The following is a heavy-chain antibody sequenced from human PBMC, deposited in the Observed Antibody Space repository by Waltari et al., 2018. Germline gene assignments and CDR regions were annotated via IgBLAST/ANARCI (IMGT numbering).Heavy chain of an antibody. CDR2: IHHSGSA. D-gene: IGHD1-1*01. J-gene: IGHJ5*02. CDR1: GYSISNVYY. CDR3: ARQPIEGNLPDWFDP. Sequence: QVQLQQSGPGLVKPSETLSLTCTVSGYSISNVYYWGWIRQPPGKGLEWIGSIHHSGSAYYNPSLNRRVTLALETSKNQFSLDLTSVAATDTAIYYCARQPIEGNLPDWFDPCGQGTLVPVSS. V-gene: IGHV4-38-2*02.